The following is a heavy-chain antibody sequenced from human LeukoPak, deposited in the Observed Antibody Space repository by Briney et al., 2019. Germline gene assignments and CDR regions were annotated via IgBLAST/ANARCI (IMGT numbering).Heavy chain of an antibody. CDR3: ARRWVRYYDSSGPIDY. V-gene: IGHV4-34*01. J-gene: IGHJ4*02. CDR2: INHSGST. Sequence: SETLSLTCAVYGGSFSGYYWSWIRQPPGKGLEWIGEINHSGSTNYNPSLKSRVTISVDTSKNQFSLKLSSVTAADTAVYYCARRWVRYYDSSGPIDYWGQGTPVTVSS. D-gene: IGHD3-22*01. CDR1: GGSFSGYY.